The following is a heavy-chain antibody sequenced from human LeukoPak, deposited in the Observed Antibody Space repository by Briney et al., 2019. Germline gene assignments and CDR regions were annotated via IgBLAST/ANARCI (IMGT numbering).Heavy chain of an antibody. D-gene: IGHD6-19*01. Sequence: GGSLRLSCVASGIIFSSYGMHWVRQAPRKGLEWVAFIRHDGSNKYYTDSVKGRFTISRDNSKNTLYLQMNSLRDEDTAVYYCAKVGSGWYGVDYWGQGTLVTVSS. CDR2: IRHDGSNK. CDR3: AKVGSGWYGVDY. CDR1: GIIFSSYG. V-gene: IGHV3-30*02. J-gene: IGHJ4*02.